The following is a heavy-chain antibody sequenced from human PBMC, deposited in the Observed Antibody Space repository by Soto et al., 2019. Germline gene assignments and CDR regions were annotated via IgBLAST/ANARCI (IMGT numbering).Heavy chain of an antibody. V-gene: IGHV3-48*03. J-gene: IGHJ2*01. CDR1: GFTFSSYE. Sequence: ELQLVESGGALVQPGGSLRLSCAVSGFTFSSYEMNWVRQAPGKGLEWVSYISSSATTIYYADSVKGRFTISRDNAKNSLYLQMNSPRAEDTAVYYCARDRRGTMIKERRWYFDLWGRGTLLTVSS. CDR3: ARDRRGTMIKERRWYFDL. CDR2: ISSSATTI. D-gene: IGHD1-1*01.